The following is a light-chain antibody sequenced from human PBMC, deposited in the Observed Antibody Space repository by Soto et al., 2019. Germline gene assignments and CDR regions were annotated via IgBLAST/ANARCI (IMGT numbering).Light chain of an antibody. V-gene: IGLV1-44*01. CDR3: CSYAGDYTLV. CDR2: TDN. CDR1: SSNIGRNT. Sequence: QSVLTQPPSASGTPGQRVTISCSGSSSNIGRNTVSWYQHLPGTAPKLLIFTDNQRPSGVPDRFSGSKSGTSASLVVSGLQSEDEADYYCCSYAGDYTLVFGGGTKLTVL. J-gene: IGLJ3*02.